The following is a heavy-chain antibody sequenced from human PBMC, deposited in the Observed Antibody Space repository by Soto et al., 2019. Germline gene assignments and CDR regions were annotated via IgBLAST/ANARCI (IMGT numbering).Heavy chain of an antibody. CDR3: AHSADYYDSSGYYLYYFDY. V-gene: IGHV2-5*01. CDR1: GFSLSTSGVG. D-gene: IGHD3-22*01. J-gene: IGHJ4*02. CDR2: IYWNDDK. Sequence: QITLKESGPTLVKPTQTLTLTSTFSGFSLSTSGVGVGWIRQPPGKALDWLALIYWNDDKRYSPSLKSRLTIPKDNSKNQVVLTMTNMDPVDTATYYCAHSADYYDSSGYYLYYFDYWGQGTLVTVSS.